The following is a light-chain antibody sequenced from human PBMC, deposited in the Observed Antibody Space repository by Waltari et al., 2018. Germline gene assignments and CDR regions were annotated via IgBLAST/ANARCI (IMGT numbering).Light chain of an antibody. CDR2: HAS. J-gene: IGKJ1*01. CDR3: QKYDFLPAT. V-gene: IGKV3-20*01. CDR1: QGVGKY. Sequence: ELVFTHSPGTLSPSPGESAPLPCRASQGVGKYLAWYQQRPCQAPRLLLYHASIRATGIPYRFSGRGSGTDFSLTISRLEPEDFAVYYCQKYDFLPATFGQGTTVEIK.